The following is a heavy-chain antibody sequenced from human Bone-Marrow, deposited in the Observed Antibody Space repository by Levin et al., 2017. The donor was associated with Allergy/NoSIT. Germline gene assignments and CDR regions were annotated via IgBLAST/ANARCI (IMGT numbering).Heavy chain of an antibody. CDR3: TRERVPAAILAFNWFDP. V-gene: IGHV3-49*03. Sequence: RPGGSLRLSCTASGFTFGDYAMSWFRQAPGKGLEWVGFIRSKAYGGTTEYAASVKGRFTISRDDSKSIAYLQMNSLKTEDTAVYYCTRERVPAAILAFNWFDPWGQGTLVTVSS. CDR1: GFTFGDYA. CDR2: IRSKAYGGTT. D-gene: IGHD2-2*02. J-gene: IGHJ5*02.